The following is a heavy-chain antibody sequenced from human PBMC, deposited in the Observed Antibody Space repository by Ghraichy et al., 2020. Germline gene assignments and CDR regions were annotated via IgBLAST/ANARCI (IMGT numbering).Heavy chain of an antibody. CDR2: ISATGKST. J-gene: IGHJ4*02. D-gene: IGHD6-13*01. V-gene: IGHV3-23*01. CDR3: AKNGPFSSSWIDS. Sequence: LSITCAASEFTFSTCAMTWVRQAPGKGLEWVSAISATGKSTFYADSVKGRFTISRDNSKNTLYLQINSLRAEDTAVYYCAKNGPFSSSWIDSWGQGTLVTVSS. CDR1: EFTFSTCA.